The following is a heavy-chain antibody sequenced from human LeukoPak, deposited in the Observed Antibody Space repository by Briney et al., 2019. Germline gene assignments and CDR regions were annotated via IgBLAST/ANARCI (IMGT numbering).Heavy chain of an antibody. CDR2: INAGNGNT. J-gene: IGHJ6*02. Sequence: ASVKVSCKASGYTFTSYAMHWVRQAPGQRLEWMGWINAGNGNTKYSQKFQGRVTMTRDTSTSTVYMELSSLRSEDTAVYYCARDHASRSGWPTQNYYYYGMDVWGQGTTVTVSS. D-gene: IGHD6-19*01. V-gene: IGHV1-3*01. CDR3: ARDHASRSGWPTQNYYYYGMDV. CDR1: GYTFTSYA.